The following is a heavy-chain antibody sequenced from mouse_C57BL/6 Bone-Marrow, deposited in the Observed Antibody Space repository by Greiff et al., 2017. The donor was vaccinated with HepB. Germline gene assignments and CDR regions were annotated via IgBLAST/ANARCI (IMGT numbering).Heavy chain of an antibody. CDR1: AYTFTSYW. V-gene: IGHV1-55*01. J-gene: IGHJ1*03. D-gene: IGHD2-3*01. CDR3: ACDGYYSHWYFDV. CDR2: IYPGSGST. Sequence: VQLQQPGAELVKPGASVKMSSKASAYTFTSYWITWVKQRPGQGLEWIGDIYPGSGSTNYNEKFKSKATRTVDTSSSTAYMQLSSLTSEDSAVYYCACDGYYSHWYFDVWGTGTTVTVSS.